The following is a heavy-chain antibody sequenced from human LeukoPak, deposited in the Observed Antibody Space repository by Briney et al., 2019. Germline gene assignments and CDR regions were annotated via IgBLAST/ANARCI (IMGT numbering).Heavy chain of an antibody. J-gene: IGHJ4*02. V-gene: IGHV3-21*01. D-gene: IGHD1-1*01. CDR3: ARCTTGRTFGSLREIKKSREIDY. CDR2: ISSSSSYI. Sequence: GGSLRLSCAASGFSFSSYEMNWVRQAPGKGLEWVSSISSSSSYIYYADSVRGRFTISRDNAKNSLFLQMNSLRAEDTAVYYCARCTTGRTFGSLREIKKSREIDYWGQGALVTVSS. CDR1: GFSFSSYE.